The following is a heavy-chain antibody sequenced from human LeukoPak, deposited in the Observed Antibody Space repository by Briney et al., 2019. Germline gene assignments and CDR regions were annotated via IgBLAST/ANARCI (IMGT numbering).Heavy chain of an antibody. Sequence: PSETLSLTCTVSGGSISSYYWSWIRQPPGKGLEWIGYIYYSGSTNYNPSLKSRVTISVDTSKNQFSLKLSSVTAADTAVYYCARIYDFYSLDVWGQGTTVTVSS. D-gene: IGHD3-3*01. CDR1: GGSISSYY. V-gene: IGHV4-59*12. CDR3: ARIYDFYSLDV. CDR2: IYYSGST. J-gene: IGHJ6*02.